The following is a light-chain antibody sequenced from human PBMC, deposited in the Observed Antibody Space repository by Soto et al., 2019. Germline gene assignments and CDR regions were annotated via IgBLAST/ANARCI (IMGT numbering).Light chain of an antibody. CDR2: EVS. CDR3: SSHTTSNTQV. J-gene: IGLJ3*02. V-gene: IGLV2-14*01. CDR1: SSDIGGYNY. Sequence: QSALTQPASVSGSPEQSITISCTGTSSDIGGYNYVSWYQQHPGNPPKLMIYEVSNRPSGVSNRFSGSKSGNTASLTISGLQAEDEADYYCSSHTTSNTQVFGGGTKLTVL.